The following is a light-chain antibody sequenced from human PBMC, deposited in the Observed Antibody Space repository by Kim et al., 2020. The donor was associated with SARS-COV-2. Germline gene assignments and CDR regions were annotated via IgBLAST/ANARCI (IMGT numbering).Light chain of an antibody. CDR2: QDN. V-gene: IGLV3-1*01. CDR3: QAWDTTTVT. Sequence: SYELTQPPSVSVSPGQTASITCSGDKLGDKHVSWYQQKPGQSPMVVIYQDNKRPSGIPERFSGSNSGNTATMTISGTQTLDEADDYWQAWDTTTVTFGGG. CDR1: KLGDKH. J-gene: IGLJ2*01.